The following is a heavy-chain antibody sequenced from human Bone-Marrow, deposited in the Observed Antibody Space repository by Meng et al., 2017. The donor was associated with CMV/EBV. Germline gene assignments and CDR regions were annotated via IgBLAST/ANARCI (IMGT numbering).Heavy chain of an antibody. CDR1: GFTFSKYG. J-gene: IGHJ6*02. V-gene: IGHV3-30*02. Sequence: GGSLRLSCAASGFTFSKYGMHWVRQAPGKGLEWVAFIQSDANNKYYADSVKGRFTISRDSSKSTLYMQMNSLRAEDTAVYYCAKDQYCSCGSCYPHYYGMDVWGQGTTVTVAS. D-gene: IGHD2-15*01. CDR3: AKDQYCSCGSCYPHYYGMDV. CDR2: IQSDANNK.